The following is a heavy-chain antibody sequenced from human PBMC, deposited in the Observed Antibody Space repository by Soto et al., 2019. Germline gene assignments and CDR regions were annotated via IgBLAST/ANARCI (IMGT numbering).Heavy chain of an antibody. J-gene: IGHJ6*02. Sequence: QVQLQESGPGLVKPSQTLSLTCTVSGGSISSGGYYWSWIRQHPGKGLEWIGYIYNSGSTYYNPSLESRVTISVDTSKNQFSLKLSSVTAADTAVYYCARDSVKGYGMDVWGQGTTVTVSS. CDR3: ARDSVKGYGMDV. CDR2: IYNSGST. V-gene: IGHV4-31*03. CDR1: GGSISSGGYY. D-gene: IGHD3-16*02.